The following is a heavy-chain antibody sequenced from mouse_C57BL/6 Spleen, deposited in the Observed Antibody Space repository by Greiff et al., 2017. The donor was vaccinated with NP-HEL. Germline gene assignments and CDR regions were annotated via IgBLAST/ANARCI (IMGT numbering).Heavy chain of an antibody. CDR3: ARNLRLRGNGFAY. D-gene: IGHD2-4*01. J-gene: IGHJ3*01. V-gene: IGHV2-2*01. Sequence: VQGVESGPGLVQPSQSLSITCTVSGFSLTSYGVHWVRQSPGKGLEWLGVIWSGGSTDYNAAFISRLSISKDNSKSQVFFKMNSLQADDTAIYYCARNLRLRGNGFAYWGQGTLVTVSA. CDR1: GFSLTSYG. CDR2: IWSGGST.